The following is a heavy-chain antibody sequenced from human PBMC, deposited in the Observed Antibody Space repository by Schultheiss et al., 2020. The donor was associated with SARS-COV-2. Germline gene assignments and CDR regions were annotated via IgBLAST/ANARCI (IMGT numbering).Heavy chain of an antibody. D-gene: IGHD3-22*01. CDR1: GFTFSSYA. CDR3: ARSSSGSFDY. V-gene: IGHV3-30*04. CDR2: ISYDGSNK. J-gene: IGHJ4*02. Sequence: SCAASGFTFSSYAMHWVRQAPGKGLEWVAVISYDGSNKYYADSVKGRFTISRDNSKNTLYLQMNSLRAEDTAVYYCARSSSGSFDYWGQGTLVTVSS.